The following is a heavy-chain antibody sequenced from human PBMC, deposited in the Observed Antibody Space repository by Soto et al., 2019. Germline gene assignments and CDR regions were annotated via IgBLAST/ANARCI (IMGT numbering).Heavy chain of an antibody. J-gene: IGHJ4*02. V-gene: IGHV4-30-4*01. CDR2: IYYSGST. D-gene: IGHD2-21*02. CDR3: ARVSFLAYCGGDCYNNFDY. CDR1: GGSISSGDYY. Sequence: KTSETLSLTCTVSGGSISSGDYYFICIRQPPGKGLERIGYIYYSGSTYYNPSLKSRVTISVDTSKNQFSLKLSSVTAADTAVYYCARVSFLAYCGGDCYNNFDYWGQGTLVTVSS.